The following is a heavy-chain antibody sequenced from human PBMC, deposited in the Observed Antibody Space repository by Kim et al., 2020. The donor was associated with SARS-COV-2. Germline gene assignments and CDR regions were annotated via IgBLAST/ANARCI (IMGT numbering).Heavy chain of an antibody. D-gene: IGHD4-17*01. V-gene: IGHV4-59*01. J-gene: IGHJ4*02. Sequence: GSADDSPSVQSRVTRSVDTSKNQFALKLSSVTAADTAVYYCASTTVTFDYWGPGTLVTVSS. CDR3: ASTTVTFDY. CDR2: GSA.